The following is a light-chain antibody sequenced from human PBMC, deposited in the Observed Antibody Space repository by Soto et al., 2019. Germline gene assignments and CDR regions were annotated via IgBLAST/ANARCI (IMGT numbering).Light chain of an antibody. V-gene: IGKV1-5*03. J-gene: IGKJ1*01. CDR2: KAS. Sequence: DIQMTQSPSTLSASVGDRVTITCRASQSINNWLAWYQQKPGKAPKLLIYKASNLDIGVQSRFSGSGSGKELPLTNSSLQPDDFATYYCQQYDTYWTFGQGTKLEIK. CDR3: QQYDTYWT. CDR1: QSINNW.